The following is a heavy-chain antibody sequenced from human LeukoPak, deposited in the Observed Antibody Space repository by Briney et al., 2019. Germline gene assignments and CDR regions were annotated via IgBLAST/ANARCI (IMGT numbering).Heavy chain of an antibody. CDR2: IKQDGSEK. J-gene: IGHJ5*02. Sequence: GGSLRLSCAASGFTFSSYWMSWVRQAPGKGLEWVANIKQDGSEKYYVDSVKGRFTISRDNAKNSLYLQMNSLRAEDTAVYYCARIPYSSNWYWFDPWGQGTLVMVST. CDR3: ARIPYSSNWYWFDP. D-gene: IGHD6-13*01. V-gene: IGHV3-7*03. CDR1: GFTFSSYW.